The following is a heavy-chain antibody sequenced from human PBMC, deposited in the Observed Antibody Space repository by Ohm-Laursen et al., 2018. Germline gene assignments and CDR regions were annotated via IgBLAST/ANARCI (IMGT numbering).Heavy chain of an antibody. D-gene: IGHD6-6*01. CDR2: IHYSGNS. Sequence: SQTLSLTCSVSGGSIIGSGYYWSWIRQHPGKGLEWIGYIHYSGNSFYNPSLKDVVSMSVDTSRNQFSLRLTSVTAADTAVYYCARVRSSTDWYFDPWGRGALVTVSS. J-gene: IGHJ2*01. V-gene: IGHV4-31*01. CDR3: ARVRSSTDWYFDP. CDR1: GGSIIGSGYY.